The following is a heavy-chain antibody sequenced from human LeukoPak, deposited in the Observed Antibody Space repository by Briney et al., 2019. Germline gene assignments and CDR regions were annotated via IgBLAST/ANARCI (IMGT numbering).Heavy chain of an antibody. Sequence: PSETLSLTCAVYGGSFSGYYWSWIRQPPGKGLEWIGEINHSGSTNYNPSLKSRVTISVDTSKNQFSLKLSSVTAADTAVYYCARLRDSRSYSSSWYLGYYYYYGMDVWGKGTTVTVSS. CDR2: INHSGST. CDR3: ARLRDSRSYSSSWYLGYYYYYGMDV. D-gene: IGHD6-13*01. J-gene: IGHJ6*04. CDR1: GGSFSGYY. V-gene: IGHV4-34*01.